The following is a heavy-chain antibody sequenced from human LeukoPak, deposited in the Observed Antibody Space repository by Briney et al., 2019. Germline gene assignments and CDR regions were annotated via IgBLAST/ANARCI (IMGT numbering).Heavy chain of an antibody. CDR2: INPSGGST. Sequence: ASVKVSCKASGYTFTSYYMHWVRQAPGQGLEWMGIINPSGGSTGYAQKFQGRVTMTRDMSTSTVYMELSSLRSEDTAVYYCARDHGGSSSWYGNFDYWGQGTLVTVSS. D-gene: IGHD6-13*01. J-gene: IGHJ4*02. V-gene: IGHV1-46*01. CDR3: ARDHGGSSSWYGNFDY. CDR1: GYTFTSYY.